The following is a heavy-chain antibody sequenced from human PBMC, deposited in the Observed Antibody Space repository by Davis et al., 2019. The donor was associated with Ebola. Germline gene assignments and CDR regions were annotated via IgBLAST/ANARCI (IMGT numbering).Heavy chain of an antibody. CDR3: TSGDTVTGDDY. D-gene: IGHD4-17*01. V-gene: IGHV3-73*01. CDR1: GFTFSGSA. J-gene: IGHJ4*02. Sequence: GESLKISCAASGFTFSGSAMHWVRQASGKGLEWVGHIKNKVNSYATAYAASVKGRFTISIDDSKNTAYLQMNNLKTEDTAVYYGTSGDTVTGDDYWGLGTLVTVSS. CDR2: IKNKVNSYAT.